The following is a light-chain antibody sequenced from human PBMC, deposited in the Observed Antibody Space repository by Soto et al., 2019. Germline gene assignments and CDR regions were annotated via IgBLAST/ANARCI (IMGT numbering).Light chain of an antibody. CDR3: QQYGRT. Sequence: EIVLRQSPGTLSLSLGERATLSCRASQSISSSYLAWYQQKPGQAPRLLIYGASSRATGIPDRFSGSGSGTDFTLTISRLEPEDFAAYYCQQYGRTFGQGTKVDIK. CDR1: QSISSSY. V-gene: IGKV3-20*01. J-gene: IGKJ1*01. CDR2: GAS.